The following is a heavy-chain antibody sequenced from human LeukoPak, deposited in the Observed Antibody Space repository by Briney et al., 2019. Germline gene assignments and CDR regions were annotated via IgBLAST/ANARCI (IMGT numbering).Heavy chain of an antibody. V-gene: IGHV3-43*02. J-gene: IGHJ4*02. CDR3: ARDRGTTGFIS. CDR2: ITGDGSGT. Sequence: GGSLRLSCAASGFTFHDYAMHWVRQAPGKGLEWVSFITGDGSGTYYAASVKGRFTISRDNSGNSLYLQMDSLRTVDTAFYYCARDRGTTGFISWGQGALVTVSS. D-gene: IGHD4-17*01. CDR1: GFTFHDYA.